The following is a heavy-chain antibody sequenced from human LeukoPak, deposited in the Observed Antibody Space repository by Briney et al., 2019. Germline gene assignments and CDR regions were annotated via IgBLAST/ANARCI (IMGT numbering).Heavy chain of an antibody. CDR2: IIPILGIA. V-gene: IGHV1-69*04. D-gene: IGHD3-10*01. J-gene: IGHJ4*02. CDR3: ARVDSGTYVSY. CDR1: GGTFSSYA. Sequence: SVKVSCKASGGTFSSYAISWVRQAPGQGLEWMGRIIPILGIANYAQKFQGRVTITADKSTSTAYMELSSLRSEDTAVYYCARVDSGTYVSYWGQGTLVTASS.